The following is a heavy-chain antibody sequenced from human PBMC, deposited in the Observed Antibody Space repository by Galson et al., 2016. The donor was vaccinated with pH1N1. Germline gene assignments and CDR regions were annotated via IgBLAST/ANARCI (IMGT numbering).Heavy chain of an antibody. D-gene: IGHD4-17*01. Sequence: SVKVSCKASGVTFSSYTINWVRQAPGQGLEWMGGIIPIFGTANYAQKFQGRVTITTDESASTVYMEVSSLRSEDTAVYYCATAVTWYFDYWGQGTVVTVFS. CDR2: IIPIFGTA. CDR3: ATAVTWYFDY. J-gene: IGHJ4*02. CDR1: GVTFSSYT. V-gene: IGHV1-69*05.